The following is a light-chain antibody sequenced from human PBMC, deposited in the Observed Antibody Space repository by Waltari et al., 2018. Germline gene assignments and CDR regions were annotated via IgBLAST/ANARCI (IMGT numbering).Light chain of an antibody. J-gene: IGLJ3*02. Sequence: QSVLTQPPSASGTPGQRVTISCSGSSPNIGSKSVSCYQHLPGAAPKLLIYNNYQRPSGVPDRFSASKSGTSASLAISGLQSEDEADYYCATWDDSLNAWVFGGGTRLTVL. CDR2: NNY. V-gene: IGLV1-44*01. CDR1: SPNIGSKS. CDR3: ATWDDSLNAWV.